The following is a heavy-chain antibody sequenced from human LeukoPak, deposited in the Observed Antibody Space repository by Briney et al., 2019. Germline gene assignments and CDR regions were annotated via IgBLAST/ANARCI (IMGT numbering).Heavy chain of an antibody. J-gene: IGHJ1*01. CDR2: ITSNSGHT. CDR3: ARGPRDPTGYCSGGRCSPTYDV. Sequence: PGRSLRLSCAASGFTFDDYAMHWVRQTPGKGLEWVSGITSNSGHTGYADSVKGRFTISRDNAKNSLYLQMNSLRAEDTAVYYCARGPRDPTGYCSGGRCSPTYDVWGQGTLVSVSS. V-gene: IGHV3-9*01. D-gene: IGHD2-15*01. CDR1: GFTFDDYA.